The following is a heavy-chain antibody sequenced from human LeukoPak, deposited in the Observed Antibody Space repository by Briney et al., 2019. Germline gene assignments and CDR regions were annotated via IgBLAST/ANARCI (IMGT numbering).Heavy chain of an antibody. Sequence: GGSLRLSCAASGFTFSSYSMNWVRQAPGKGLEWVSSISSSSSYIYYADSVKGRFTISRDNAKNSLYLQMNSLRAEDTAVYYCARDEDSSGWPSFDYWGREPWSPSPQ. J-gene: IGHJ4*02. CDR1: GFTFSSYS. CDR3: ARDEDSSGWPSFDY. CDR2: ISSSSSYI. V-gene: IGHV3-21*01. D-gene: IGHD6-19*01.